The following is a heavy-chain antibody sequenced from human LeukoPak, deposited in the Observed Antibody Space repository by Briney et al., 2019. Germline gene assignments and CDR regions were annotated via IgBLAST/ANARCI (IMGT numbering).Heavy chain of an antibody. CDR3: ARDGWSIAAALD. D-gene: IGHD6-13*01. J-gene: IGHJ4*02. Sequence: PSETLSLTCTVSGGSISTYYWNWLRQPPGKGLEWIGYIYYTGSANYNPSFASRLTISIDTSKKQFSLKLSSVSAADTAVYYCARDGWSIAAALDWGQGTLVTVSS. V-gene: IGHV4-59*12. CDR1: GGSISTYY. CDR2: IYYTGSA.